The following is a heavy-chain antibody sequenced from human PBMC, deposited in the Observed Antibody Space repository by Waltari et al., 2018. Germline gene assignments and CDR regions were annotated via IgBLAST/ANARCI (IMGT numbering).Heavy chain of an antibody. Sequence: QVHMEASGGGVVHPGGSLRLSCGASGFTFRDYGMHWVRQSPGKGLEWLAYIRVDGSDKYYGDSVKGRFTLYRDNTNNILYLRMKNLRSEDTAIYYCAKDVYGPGLSYGAHIDHWGQGTLVTVSS. CDR3: AKDVYGPGLSYGAHIDH. J-gene: IGHJ4*02. V-gene: IGHV3-30*02. D-gene: IGHD3-10*01. CDR1: GFTFRDYG. CDR2: IRVDGSDK.